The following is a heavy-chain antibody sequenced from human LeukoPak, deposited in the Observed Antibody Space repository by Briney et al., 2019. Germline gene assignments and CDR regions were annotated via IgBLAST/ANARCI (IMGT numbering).Heavy chain of an antibody. CDR3: ARGHQLL. CDR2: ITSSSTYI. V-gene: IGHV3-21*01. D-gene: IGHD2-2*01. Sequence: GRSLRLSCAASGFTFSSYAMSWVRQAPGKGLEWVSSITSSSTYIYYADSVKGRFTISRDNAKNSLYLQMNCLRAEDAAVYYCARGHQLLWGQGTLVTVSS. CDR1: GFTFSSYA. J-gene: IGHJ4*02.